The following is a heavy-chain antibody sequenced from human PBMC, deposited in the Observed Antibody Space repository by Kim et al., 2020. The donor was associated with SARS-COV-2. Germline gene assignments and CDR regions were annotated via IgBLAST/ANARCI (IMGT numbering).Heavy chain of an antibody. V-gene: IGHV3-30*10. D-gene: IGHD3-10*01. Sequence: YTDSVKGRFIISRDRSNHTLYLQVNSLRVEDTAVYYCATGSAGSGSYLDHWGQGTLVTVSS. CDR3: ATGSAGSGSYLDH. J-gene: IGHJ4*02.